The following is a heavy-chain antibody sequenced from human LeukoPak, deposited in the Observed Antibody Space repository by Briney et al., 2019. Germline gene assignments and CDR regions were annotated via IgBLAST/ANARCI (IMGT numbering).Heavy chain of an antibody. Sequence: ASVKVSCKVSGYSFFNSGISWVRQAPGQGLEWMGWISVNGGYTNFAKSHRDRVTLTTNTSTSTAYLELTDLRSDDTAVYYCAREGGIAAGWETDWGQGTLVTVSS. J-gene: IGHJ4*02. V-gene: IGHV1-18*01. CDR1: GYSFFNSG. CDR2: ISVNGGYT. D-gene: IGHD6-13*01. CDR3: AREGGIAAGWETD.